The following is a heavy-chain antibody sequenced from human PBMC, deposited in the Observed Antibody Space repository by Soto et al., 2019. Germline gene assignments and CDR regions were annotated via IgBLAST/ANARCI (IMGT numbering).Heavy chain of an antibody. V-gene: IGHV3-53*04. Sequence: GGSLRLSCAASGFTVSSNYMSWVRQAPGKGLEWVSVIYSGGSTYYADSVKGRFTISRHNSKNTLYLQMNSLRAEDTAVYYCASTLKTHFWSGYSYLDVWGKGTTVTVSS. D-gene: IGHD3-3*02. CDR2: IYSGGST. J-gene: IGHJ6*03. CDR3: ASTLKTHFWSGYSYLDV. CDR1: GFTVSSNY.